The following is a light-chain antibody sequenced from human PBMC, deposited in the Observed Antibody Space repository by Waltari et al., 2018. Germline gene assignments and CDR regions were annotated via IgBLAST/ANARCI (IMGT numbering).Light chain of an antibody. CDR2: GTY. Sequence: SCGASQRVGKYVAWYQQRPGQEPRLLIYGTYRRATGTPDRFTGSGSGTDFSLTISRLEPEDFAVYYCQKYESLPATFGQGTTVEIK. CDR1: QRVGKY. V-gene: IGKV3-20*01. CDR3: QKYESLPAT. J-gene: IGKJ1*01.